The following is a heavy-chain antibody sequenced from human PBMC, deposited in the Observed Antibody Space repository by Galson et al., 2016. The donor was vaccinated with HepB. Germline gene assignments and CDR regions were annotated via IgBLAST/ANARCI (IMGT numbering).Heavy chain of an antibody. Sequence: SLRLSCAVSGLTFSSYNMNWVRQAPGKGLEWVTHISSRTRTTYYADSVKGRFTISRDNAKNSLYLQMNSLRDEDTAVYYWSSQWVAVDYWGQGTRVTVSS. V-gene: IGHV3-48*02. CDR1: GLTFSSYN. D-gene: IGHD6-6*01. CDR2: ISSRTRTT. CDR3: SSQWVAVDY. J-gene: IGHJ4*02.